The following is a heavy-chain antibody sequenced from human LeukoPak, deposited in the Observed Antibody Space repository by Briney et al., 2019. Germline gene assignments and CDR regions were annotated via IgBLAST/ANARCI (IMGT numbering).Heavy chain of an antibody. D-gene: IGHD1-14*01. V-gene: IGHV4-59*01. CDR1: GGSISSYY. J-gene: IGHJ4*02. Sequence: SETLSLTCIVSGGSISSYYWSWIRQPPGKGLEWIGYIYYSGSTNYNPSLKSRVTISVDTSKNQFSLKLSSVTAADTAVYYCARESPGYYFDYWGQGTLVTVSS. CDR2: IYYSGST. CDR3: ARESPGYYFDY.